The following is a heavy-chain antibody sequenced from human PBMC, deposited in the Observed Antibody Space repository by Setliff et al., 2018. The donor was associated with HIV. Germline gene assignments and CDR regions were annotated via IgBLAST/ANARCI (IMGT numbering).Heavy chain of an antibody. CDR3: ARASRWGSIPFDY. CDR1: GVSIVSGVFY. D-gene: IGHD2-21*01. J-gene: IGHJ4*02. CDR2: VYYTGKT. Sequence: SETLSLTCSVPGVSIVSGVFYFSWIRQHPGKGLEWLGTVYYTGKTYYNPSLQSRLTMSADTSKNQLYLKMNSVTAADTAVYFCARASRWGSIPFDYWGQGTLVTVSS. V-gene: IGHV4-31*03.